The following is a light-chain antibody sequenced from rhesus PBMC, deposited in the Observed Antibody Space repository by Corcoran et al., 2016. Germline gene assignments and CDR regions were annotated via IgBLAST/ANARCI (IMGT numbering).Light chain of an antibody. V-gene: IGKV1-28*03. CDR2: DAS. CDR3: LQHNSYPLT. J-gene: IGKJ4*01. Sequence: DIQMTQPPSSLSASVGDTVTITCRASQGISSYLNWFQQKPGKAPKLLIYDASSLESGVPSRFSGSGPGTDFTLTISSLQPEDFAAYYCLQHNSYPLTFGGGTKVEIK. CDR1: QGISSY.